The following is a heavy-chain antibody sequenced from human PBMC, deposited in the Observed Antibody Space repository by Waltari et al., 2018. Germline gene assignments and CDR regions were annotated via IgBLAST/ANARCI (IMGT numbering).Heavy chain of an antibody. Sequence: QVQLVQSGAELQKPGASVKVSCEASGYTFTTYSVTWVRQAPGQGLEWMGWISPHIGNTRYAEKFRGRVTMTADTSTSTVYMELTSLIYDDTAIYYCARDRTPLDYWGQGTLVTVSS. CDR2: ISPHIGNT. CDR3: ARDRTPLDY. V-gene: IGHV1-18*01. CDR1: GYTFTTYS. J-gene: IGHJ4*02.